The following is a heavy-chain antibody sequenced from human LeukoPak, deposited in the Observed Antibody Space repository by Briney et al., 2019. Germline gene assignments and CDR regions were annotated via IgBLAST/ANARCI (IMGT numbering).Heavy chain of an antibody. CDR1: GGSFSGYY. Sequence: SETLSLTCAVYGGSFSGYYWSWIRQPPGKGLEWIGEINHSGSTNYNPSLKNRVTISVDTSKNQFSLKLSSVTAADTAVYYCARGGGLEFDYWGQGTLVTVSS. V-gene: IGHV4-34*01. D-gene: IGHD3-16*01. CDR3: ARGGGLEFDY. CDR2: INHSGST. J-gene: IGHJ4*02.